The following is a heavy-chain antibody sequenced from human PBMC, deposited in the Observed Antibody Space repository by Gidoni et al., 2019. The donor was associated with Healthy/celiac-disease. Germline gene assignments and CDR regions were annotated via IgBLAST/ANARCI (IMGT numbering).Heavy chain of an antibody. CDR1: GLTFSSYA. J-gene: IGHJ4*02. Sequence: QVQLVESGGGVVQPGRSLRLSCAASGLTFSSYAMHWVRKAPGKGLEWVAVISYDGSNKDYADSVKGRFTISRDKSKNTLYLQVNSLRAEDTAVYYCAREVNSGSFDYWGQGTLVTVSS. CDR2: ISYDGSNK. V-gene: IGHV3-30-3*01. CDR3: AREVNSGSFDY. D-gene: IGHD6-19*01.